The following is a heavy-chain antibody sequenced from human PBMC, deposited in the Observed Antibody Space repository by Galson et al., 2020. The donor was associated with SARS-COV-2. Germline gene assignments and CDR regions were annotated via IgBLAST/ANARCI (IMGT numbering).Heavy chain of an antibody. CDR2: IYHSGST. J-gene: IGHJ4*02. CDR1: GGSISSSNW. V-gene: IGHV4-4*02. D-gene: IGHD3-10*01. CDR3: ARGSGFEGSGSTKFDY. Sequence: SETLSLTCAVSGGSISSSNWWSWVRQPPGKGLEWIGEIYHSGSTNYNPSLKSRVTISVDTSKNQFSLKLSSVTAADTAVYYCARGSGFEGSGSTKFDYWGQGTLVTVSS.